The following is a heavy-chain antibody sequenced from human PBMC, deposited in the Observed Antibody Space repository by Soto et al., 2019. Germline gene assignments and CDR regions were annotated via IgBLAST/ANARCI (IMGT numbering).Heavy chain of an antibody. CDR1: GFTFSSYA. CDR3: AKGSYYWSGSIDY. Sequence: SLRLSCAASGFTFSSYAMSWVRQAPGKGLEWVSAISGSGGSTYYADSVKGRFTISRDNSKNTLYLQMNSLRAEDTAVYYCAKGSYYWSGSIDYWGQGTLVTVSS. D-gene: IGHD3-22*01. CDR2: ISGSGGST. J-gene: IGHJ4*02. V-gene: IGHV3-23*01.